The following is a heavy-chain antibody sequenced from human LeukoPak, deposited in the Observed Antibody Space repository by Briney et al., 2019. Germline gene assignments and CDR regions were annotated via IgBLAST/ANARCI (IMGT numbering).Heavy chain of an antibody. V-gene: IGHV3-21*01. D-gene: IGHD6-25*01. CDR1: GLAFSTYH. Sequence: GGSLRLSCAASGLAFSTYHMSWVRQAPGKGLEWVSSISGSSAYIYYADSVKGRFTISRDNAKNSLHLQMNSLRAEDTATYYCAKESNSGPDRYDYWGQRILVTVSS. J-gene: IGHJ4*02. CDR2: ISGSSAYI. CDR3: AKESNSGPDRYDY.